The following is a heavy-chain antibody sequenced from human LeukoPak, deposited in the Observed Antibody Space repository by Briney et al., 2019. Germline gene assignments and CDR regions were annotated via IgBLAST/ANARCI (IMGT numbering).Heavy chain of an antibody. CDR1: GGSVSSGSYY. V-gene: IGHV4-61*01. D-gene: IGHD3-9*01. J-gene: IGHJ4*02. Sequence: PSETLSLTCTVSGGSVSSGSYYWSWIRQPPGKGLEWIGYIYYSGGTNYNPSLKSRVTISVDTSKNQFSLKLSSVTAADTAVYYCARVNYDILTGYWYYFDYWGQGTLVTVSS. CDR3: ARVNYDILTGYWYYFDY. CDR2: IYYSGGT.